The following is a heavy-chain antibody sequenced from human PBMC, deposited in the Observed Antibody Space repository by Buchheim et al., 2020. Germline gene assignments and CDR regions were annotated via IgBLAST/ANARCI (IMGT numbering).Heavy chain of an antibody. V-gene: IGHV4-59*01. CDR1: GGSISSYY. D-gene: IGHD6-19*01. Sequence: QVQLQESGPGLVKPSETLSLTCTASGGSISSYYWSWIRQPPGKGLEWIGYIYYSGSTNYNPSLKSRVTISVDTSKNQFSLKLSSVTAADTAVYYCARTRHDSSGWYGGVGYYYGMDVWGQGTT. J-gene: IGHJ6*02. CDR3: ARTRHDSSGWYGGVGYYYGMDV. CDR2: IYYSGST.